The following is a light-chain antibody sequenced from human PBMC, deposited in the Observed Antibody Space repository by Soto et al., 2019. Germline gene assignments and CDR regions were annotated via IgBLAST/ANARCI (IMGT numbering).Light chain of an antibody. Sequence: VLTQSPATLSVSPGDTATLSCRARQSVARSLAWYQQTPGQAPRLLIYGTSTRAAGIPDRFRGSGSGTEFTLTISSLQSEDVAVYYCQQDDMWPRTFGQGTKVEIK. J-gene: IGKJ1*01. CDR1: QSVARS. CDR3: QQDDMWPRT. CDR2: GTS. V-gene: IGKV3-15*01.